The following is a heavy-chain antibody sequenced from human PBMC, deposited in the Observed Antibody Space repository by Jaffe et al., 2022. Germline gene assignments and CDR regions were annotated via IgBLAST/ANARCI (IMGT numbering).Heavy chain of an antibody. CDR1: GGSISSGSYY. D-gene: IGHD3-10*01. Sequence: QVQLQESGPGLVKPSQTLSLTCTVSGGSISSGSYYWTWIRQPAGKGLEWIGRIYTSGSTKYNPSLMSRVTISVDTSKNQFSLKLSSVTAADTAVYYCARGDPVAFGGDYYFDSWGQGTLVTVSS. CDR3: ARGDPVAFGGDYYFDS. J-gene: IGHJ4*02. CDR2: IYTSGST. V-gene: IGHV4-61*02.